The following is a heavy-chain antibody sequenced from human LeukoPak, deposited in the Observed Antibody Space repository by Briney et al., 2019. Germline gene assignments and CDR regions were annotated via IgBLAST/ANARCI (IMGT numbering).Heavy chain of an antibody. CDR1: GFNFRSNE. J-gene: IGHJ4*02. D-gene: IGHD6-19*01. CDR2: ISNTDETR. V-gene: IGHV3-48*03. CDR3: AREIVSAVAGNFDY. Sequence: GSLRLSCAASGFNFRSNEMNWAPKPQGKGLDWVSTISNTDETRTYADSVKGRFTISRDNAKNSLHLEMNSLRAEDTAVYYCAREIVSAVAGNFDYWGQGTLVTVSS.